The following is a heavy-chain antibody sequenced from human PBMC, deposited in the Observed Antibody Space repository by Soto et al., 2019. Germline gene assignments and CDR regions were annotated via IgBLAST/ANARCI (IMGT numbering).Heavy chain of an antibody. J-gene: IGHJ6*02. CDR2: INHSGST. Sequence: SETLSLTCAVYGGSFSGYYWSWIRQPPGKGLEWIGEINHSGSTNYNPSLKSRVTISVDTSKNQFSLKLSTVTAADTAVYYCARKRYYYGSGRAGYYYYYGMDVWGQGTTVTVSS. CDR1: GGSFSGYY. D-gene: IGHD3-10*01. V-gene: IGHV4-34*01. CDR3: ARKRYYYGSGRAGYYYYYGMDV.